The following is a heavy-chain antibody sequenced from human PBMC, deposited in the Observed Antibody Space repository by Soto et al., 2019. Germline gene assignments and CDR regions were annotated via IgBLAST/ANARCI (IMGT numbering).Heavy chain of an antibody. CDR1: GDSFTSYD. CDR2: MNPNSGNT. CDR3: ARVFYYCSSTSCYGLDY. J-gene: IGHJ4*02. V-gene: IGHV1-8*01. D-gene: IGHD2-2*01. Sequence: ASVKVSCKACGDSFTSYDINWVRQATGQGLEWMGWMNPNSGNTGYAQKFQGRVTMTRNTSISTAYMELSSLRSEDTAVYYCARVFYYCSSTSCYGLDYWGQGTLVTVSS.